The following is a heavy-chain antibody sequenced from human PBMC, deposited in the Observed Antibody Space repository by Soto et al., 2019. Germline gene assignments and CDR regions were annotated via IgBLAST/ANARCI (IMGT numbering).Heavy chain of an antibody. V-gene: IGHV3-33*01. CDR2: IWYDGSNK. CDR3: ARDSEQWLVLDY. Sequence: QVQLVESGGGVVQPGRSLRLSCAASGFTFSSYGMHWVRQAPGKGLEWVAVIWYDGSNKYYADSVKGRFTISRDNSKNTLYLQTNSLRAEDTAVYYCARDSEQWLVLDYWGQGTLVTVSS. J-gene: IGHJ4*02. D-gene: IGHD6-19*01. CDR1: GFTFSSYG.